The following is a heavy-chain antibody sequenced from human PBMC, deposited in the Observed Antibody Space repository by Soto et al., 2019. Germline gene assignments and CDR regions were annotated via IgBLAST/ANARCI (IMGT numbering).Heavy chain of an antibody. V-gene: IGHV3-53*04. J-gene: IGHJ4*02. CDR2: MYIDGST. D-gene: IGHD1-26*01. CDR3: ARGGSGRYDY. CDR1: GFTVSGNY. Sequence: EVQLVESGGGLVQPGGSLRLSCAASGFTVSGNYMSWVRQAPGKELAWVSVMYIDGSTYYAESVKGRFTISRHNSKNTLYLQMNSLRGDDTAVYYCARGGSGRYDYWGQGTMVTVSS.